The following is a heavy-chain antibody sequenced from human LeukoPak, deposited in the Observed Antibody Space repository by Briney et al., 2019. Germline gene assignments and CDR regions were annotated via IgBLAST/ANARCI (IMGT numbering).Heavy chain of an antibody. D-gene: IGHD2-15*01. J-gene: IGHJ4*02. CDR2: INPNSGGT. V-gene: IGHV1-2*02. Sequence: ASVKVSCKASGYTFTGYYIHWVRQAPGQGLEWMGWINPNSGGTNYAQKFQGRVIMTRDTSISTAYMELSRLRSDDTAVYYCARGVIGYCSGGSCYDFDYWGQGTLVTVSS. CDR1: GYTFTGYY. CDR3: ARGVIGYCSGGSCYDFDY.